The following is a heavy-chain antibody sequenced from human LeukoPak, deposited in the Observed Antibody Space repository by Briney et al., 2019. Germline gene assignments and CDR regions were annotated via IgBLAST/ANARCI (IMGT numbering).Heavy chain of an antibody. Sequence: PGGSLRLSCAASGLTVSANYMNWVRQAPGKGLEWVSVIYSGGSTFYADSVNGRFIISRDNFKNTLYLQMNSLRVEDTAVYYCARDYGDDFCFQSWGQGTLVTVSS. J-gene: IGHJ4*02. CDR3: ARDYGDDFCFQS. D-gene: IGHD5-12*01. CDR2: IYSGGST. V-gene: IGHV3-66*01. CDR1: GLTVSANY.